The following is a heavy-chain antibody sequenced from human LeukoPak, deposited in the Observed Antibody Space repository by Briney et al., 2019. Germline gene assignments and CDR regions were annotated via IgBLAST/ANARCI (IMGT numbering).Heavy chain of an antibody. CDR2: ISAYNGNT. CDR3: ARERGRGGYDSRYYYYGMDV. J-gene: IGHJ6*02. Sequence: ASVKVSCKASGYTFTSYGISWVRQAPGQGLEWMGWISAYNGNTNYAQKLQGRVTMTTDTSTSTAYMELRSLRSEDTAVYYCARERGRGGYDSRYYYYGMDVWGQGTTVTVSS. V-gene: IGHV1-18*01. D-gene: IGHD5-12*01. CDR1: GYTFTSYG.